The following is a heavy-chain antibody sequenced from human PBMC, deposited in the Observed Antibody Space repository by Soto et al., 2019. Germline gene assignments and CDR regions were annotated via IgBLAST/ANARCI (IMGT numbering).Heavy chain of an antibody. V-gene: IGHV3-23*01. CDR2: ISGSGGST. Sequence: EVQLLESGGGLVQPGGSLRLSCAASGFTFSSYAMSWVRQAPGKGLEWVSAISGSGGSTYYADSVKGRFTISRDNSKNRMYLQKNSLRAEDTAVYYCAKDGYYDFLSDVWGQGTTVTVSS. CDR3: AKDGYYDFLSDV. J-gene: IGHJ6*02. D-gene: IGHD3-3*01. CDR1: GFTFSSYA.